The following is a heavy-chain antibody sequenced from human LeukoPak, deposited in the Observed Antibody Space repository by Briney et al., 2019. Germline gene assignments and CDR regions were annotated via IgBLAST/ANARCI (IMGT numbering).Heavy chain of an antibody. Sequence: GGSLRLSCAASGFTFSNYAMSWVRQAPGKGLEWVSTITSTGGTTYYADSVKGRFTISRDNFKNTLYLQMNSLSAEDTAVYYCANLPLTGYYGFDSWGQGALITVSS. D-gene: IGHD3-9*01. J-gene: IGHJ4*02. CDR1: GFTFSNYA. CDR2: ITSTGGTT. V-gene: IGHV3-23*01. CDR3: ANLPLTGYYGFDS.